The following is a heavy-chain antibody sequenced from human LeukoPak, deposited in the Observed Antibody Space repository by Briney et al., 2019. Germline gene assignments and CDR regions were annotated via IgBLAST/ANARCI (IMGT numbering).Heavy chain of an antibody. D-gene: IGHD1-7*01. CDR1: GFTFDDYA. V-gene: IGHV3-9*01. CDR2: ISWNSGSI. Sequence: GRSLRLSCAASGFTFDDYAMHWVRQAPGKGLEWVSGISWNSGSIGYADSVKGRFTISRDNAKKSLYLQMNSLRAEDTAVYYCGRDFGLIGTKRSFDIWGQGTMVTVSS. CDR3: GRDFGLIGTKRSFDI. J-gene: IGHJ3*02.